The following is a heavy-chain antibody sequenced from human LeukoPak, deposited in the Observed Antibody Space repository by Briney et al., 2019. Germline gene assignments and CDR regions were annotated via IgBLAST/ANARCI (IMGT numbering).Heavy chain of an antibody. CDR1: GYTFTNYA. CDR3: ARRVKGHAFDI. V-gene: IGHV7-4-1*02. J-gene: IGHJ3*02. Sequence: ASVKVSCKASGYTFTNYAMNWVRQAPGQGLEWMGWINPNTGNPTYAQGFTGRFVFSLDTSVTTTYLQISTLKAEDTAVYYCARRVKGHAFDIWGQGTMVTVSS. CDR2: INPNTGNP. D-gene: IGHD2-21*01.